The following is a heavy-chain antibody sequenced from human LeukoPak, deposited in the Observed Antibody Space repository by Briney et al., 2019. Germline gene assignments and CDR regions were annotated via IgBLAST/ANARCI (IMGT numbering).Heavy chain of an antibody. V-gene: IGHV3-23*01. CDR3: AKDMVRGVSLFFFDY. CDR1: GFTFSSYA. D-gene: IGHD3-10*01. Sequence: QSGGSLRLSCAASGFTFSSYAMSWVRQAPGKGLEWVSAISGSGGSTYYAGSVKGRFTISRDNSKNTLYLQMNSLRAEDTAVYYCAKDMVRGVSLFFFDYWGQGTLVTVSS. CDR2: ISGSGGST. J-gene: IGHJ4*02.